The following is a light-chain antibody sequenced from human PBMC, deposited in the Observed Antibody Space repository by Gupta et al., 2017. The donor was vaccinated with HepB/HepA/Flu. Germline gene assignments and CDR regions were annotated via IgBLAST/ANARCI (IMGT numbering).Light chain of an antibody. J-gene: IGKJ1*01. CDR3: MQNLQTPRT. CDR2: LGS. CDR1: QSLLHSNGYNY. Sequence: DIVMTQSPLSLPVTPGEPASISCRSSQSLLHSNGYNYLDWYLQKPGQSPQLLIYLGSNRASGVPDRFSGSGSGTDLTLKISRVEAEDVGVYYCMQNLQTPRTFGQGTKVEIK. V-gene: IGKV2-28*01.